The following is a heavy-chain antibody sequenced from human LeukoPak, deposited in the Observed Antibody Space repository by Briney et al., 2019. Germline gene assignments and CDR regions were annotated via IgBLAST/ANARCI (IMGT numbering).Heavy chain of an antibody. CDR1: GFTFSSYA. CDR3: AKAEGYDILTGLDY. J-gene: IGHJ4*02. V-gene: IGHV3-23*01. D-gene: IGHD3-9*01. Sequence: PGGSLRLSCATSGFTFSSYAMSWVRQAPGKRLEWVSGIGASGGSTYYADSVKGRFTISRDNSKNTLYLQMNSLRTEDTAVYYCAKAEGYDILTGLDYWGRGTLVTVSS. CDR2: IGASGGST.